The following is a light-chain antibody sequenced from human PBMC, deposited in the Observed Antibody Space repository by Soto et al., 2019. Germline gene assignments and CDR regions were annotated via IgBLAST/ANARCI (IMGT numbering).Light chain of an antibody. Sequence: QSVLTQPPSASGTPGQRVTISCSGSRSNIGSNYVSWSQQLPGTAPKLLIYDNDQRPSGVPDRFSGSKSGTSASLAISGLRSEDEADYYCAAWDDSLSVLFGGGTKLTVL. J-gene: IGLJ3*02. CDR2: DND. CDR3: AAWDDSLSVL. V-gene: IGLV1-47*02. CDR1: RSNIGSNY.